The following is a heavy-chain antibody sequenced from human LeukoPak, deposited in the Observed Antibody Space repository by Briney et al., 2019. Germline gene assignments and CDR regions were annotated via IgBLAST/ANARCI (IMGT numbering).Heavy chain of an antibody. CDR2: IYPSGGST. CDR1: GYTFTSYY. J-gene: IGHJ6*02. Sequence: GASVKVSCKASGYTFTSYYMHWVRQAPGQGLEWMGIIYPSGGSTSYAQKFQGRVTMTRDTSTSTVYMELSSLRSEDTAVYYCARDRAGSPNYYYYGMDVWGQGTTVTVSS. V-gene: IGHV1-46*01. D-gene: IGHD2-15*01. CDR3: ARDRAGSPNYYYYGMDV.